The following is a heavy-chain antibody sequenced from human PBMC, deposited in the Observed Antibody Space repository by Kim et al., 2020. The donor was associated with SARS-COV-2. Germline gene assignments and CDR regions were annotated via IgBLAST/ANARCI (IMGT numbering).Heavy chain of an antibody. Sequence: GGSLRLSCAASGFTFSGSAIDWVRQASGKGLEWVGRIRSKAYNYATAYTESVKGRFTVSRDDSKNTAYLQMNSLKTEDTAVYYCTRQTGLGSSISSWGQGILVTVSS. J-gene: IGHJ5*02. CDR1: GFTFSGSA. CDR3: TRQTGLGSSISS. V-gene: IGHV3-73*01. D-gene: IGHD6-6*01. CDR2: IRSKAYNYAT.